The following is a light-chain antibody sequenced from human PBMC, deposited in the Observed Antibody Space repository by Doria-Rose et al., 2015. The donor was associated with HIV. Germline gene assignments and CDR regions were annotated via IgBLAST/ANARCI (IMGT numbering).Light chain of an antibody. CDR3: QQYYDTPS. CDR1: QSLLYTSKNY. Sequence: DIRLTQSPESLGMSLGERATLNCKSNQSLLYTSKNYLAWYQQKPGQPPKLLIYLAPTRQSGVPARFSGSGSGTDFTLTISSLEAEDVAVYHCQQYYDTPSFGPGTTVDIK. CDR2: LAP. V-gene: IGKV4-1*01. J-gene: IGKJ3*01.